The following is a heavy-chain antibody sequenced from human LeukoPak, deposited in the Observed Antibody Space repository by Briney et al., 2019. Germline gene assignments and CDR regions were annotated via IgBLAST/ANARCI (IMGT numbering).Heavy chain of an antibody. J-gene: IGHJ6*02. CDR1: GGSISSYY. CDR2: IYYSGST. V-gene: IGHV4-59*01. CDR3: ARVGYCSGGSCRPYYYYYGMDV. Sequence: ASETLSLTCTVSGGSISSYYWSWIRQPPGKGLEWIGYIYYSGSTNYNPSLKSRVTISVDTSKNQFSLKLSSVTAADTAVFYCARVGYCSGGSCRPYYYYYGMDVWGQGTTVTVSS. D-gene: IGHD2-15*01.